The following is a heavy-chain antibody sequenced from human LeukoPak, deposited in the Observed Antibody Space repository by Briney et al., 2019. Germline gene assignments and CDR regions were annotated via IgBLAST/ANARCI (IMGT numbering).Heavy chain of an antibody. CDR2: INHSGST. J-gene: IGHJ3*02. CDR3: ARVWCSGWYRNGAFDI. D-gene: IGHD6-19*01. CDR1: GGSFSGYY. Sequence: SETLSLTCAVYGGSFSGYYWSWIRQPPGKGLEWIGEINHSGSTNYNPSLKSRVTISVDTSKNQFSLKLSSVTAADTAVYYCARVWCSGWYRNGAFDIWGQGTMVTVSS. V-gene: IGHV4-34*01.